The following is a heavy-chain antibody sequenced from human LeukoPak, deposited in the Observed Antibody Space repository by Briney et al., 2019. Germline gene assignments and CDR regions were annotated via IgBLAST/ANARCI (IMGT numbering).Heavy chain of an antibody. CDR2: ISAYNGNT. D-gene: IGHD2-15*01. J-gene: IGHJ4*02. CDR1: GYTFTSYG. V-gene: IGHV1-18*01. CDR3: AREDCSGGSCYPYY. Sequence: ASVNVSCKASGYTFTSYGISWVRQAPGQGLEWMGWISAYNGNTNYAQKLQGRVTMTTDTSTSTAYMELRSLRSDDTAVYYCAREDCSGGSCYPYYWGQGTLVTVSS.